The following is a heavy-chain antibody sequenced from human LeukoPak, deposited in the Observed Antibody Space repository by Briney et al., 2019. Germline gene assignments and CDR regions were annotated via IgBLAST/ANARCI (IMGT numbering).Heavy chain of an antibody. CDR3: ASAVMYRYYYYYGLDV. J-gene: IGHJ6*02. D-gene: IGHD1-1*01. V-gene: IGHV1-2*06. CDR2: IDLNNGGT. CDR1: GYSFTGYF. Sequence: GASVKVSCKASGYSFTGYFIHWVRQAPGQGLEWMGRIDLNNGGTSYAQKFQGRVTVTRDTSITTAYMEITSLRSDDTAVYYCASAVMYRYYYYYGLDVWGQGTTVTVSS.